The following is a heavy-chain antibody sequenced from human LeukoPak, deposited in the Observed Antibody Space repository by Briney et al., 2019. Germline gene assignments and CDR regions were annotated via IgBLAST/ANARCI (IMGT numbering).Heavy chain of an antibody. CDR1: GFTFSSYE. J-gene: IGHJ4*02. CDR3: ARASWVSSADAVR. Sequence: GGSLRLSCAASGFTFSSYEMNWVRQAPARGPEWVSSLRGDGETFYADSVRGRFTLSRDDSRNTVYLQLNNLRVEDTAIYYCARASWVSSADAVRWGQGTQVTVSS. D-gene: IGHD3-16*01. V-gene: IGHV3-23*01. CDR2: LRGDGET.